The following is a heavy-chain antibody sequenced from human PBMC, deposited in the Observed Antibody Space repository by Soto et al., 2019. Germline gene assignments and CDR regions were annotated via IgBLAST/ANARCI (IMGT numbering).Heavy chain of an antibody. CDR3: ARQKITMIRGDPYYYYAMDV. J-gene: IGHJ6*02. V-gene: IGHV4-59*08. D-gene: IGHD3-10*01. CDR2: IYYTGST. Sequence: PSETLSLTCIVSGDTINRCSWNWIRQPPGKGLVWFWFIYYTGSTNYNPPLKRRVTISVDTSKNQFSLKLTSVTAADTAVYYCARQKITMIRGDPYYYYAMDVWGQGTTVTVS. CDR1: GDTINRCS.